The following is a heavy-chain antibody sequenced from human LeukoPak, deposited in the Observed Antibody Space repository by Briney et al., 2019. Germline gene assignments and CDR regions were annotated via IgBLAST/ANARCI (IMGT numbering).Heavy chain of an antibody. Sequence: SVKVSCKASGGTVSDYSISWVRQAPGQGLEWMGRIIPLLGTTLCAQNFQGRFTMTADKSTTSVYMELSSLRSEDTAVYYCVRSGYDYDWFDPWGQGTLVTVSS. D-gene: IGHD5-12*01. J-gene: IGHJ5*02. CDR3: VRSGYDYDWFDP. V-gene: IGHV1-69*08. CDR1: GGTVSDYS. CDR2: IIPLLGTT.